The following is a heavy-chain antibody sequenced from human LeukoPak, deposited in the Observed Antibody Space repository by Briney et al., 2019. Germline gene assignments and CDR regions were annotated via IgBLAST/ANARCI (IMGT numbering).Heavy chain of an antibody. CDR1: GGTFSSYA. J-gene: IGHJ4*02. D-gene: IGHD3-10*01. CDR3: ARETLVRGDTDY. V-gene: IGHV1-69*05. CDR2: IIPIFGTA. Sequence: ASVKVSCKASGGTFSSYAISWVRQAPGQGLEWTGRIIPIFGTANYAQKFQGRVTITTDESTSTAYMELSSLRSEDTAVYYCARETLVRGDTDYWGQGTLVTVSS.